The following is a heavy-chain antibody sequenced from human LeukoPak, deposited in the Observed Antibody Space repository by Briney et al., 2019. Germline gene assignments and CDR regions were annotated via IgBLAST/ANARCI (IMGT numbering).Heavy chain of an antibody. CDR2: VRNDASDT. CDR1: GLTFTSHG. Sequence: PGGSLRLSCTTSGLTFTSHGFHWLRQVVGKRLEWVAFVRNDASDTYHANSVKGRFSISRDDSKNTLYLQMNSLRAEDTAIYYCARDRGKDYFDSWGQGTQVIVSS. V-gene: IGHV3-30*02. J-gene: IGHJ4*02. D-gene: IGHD4-23*01. CDR3: ARDRGKDYFDS.